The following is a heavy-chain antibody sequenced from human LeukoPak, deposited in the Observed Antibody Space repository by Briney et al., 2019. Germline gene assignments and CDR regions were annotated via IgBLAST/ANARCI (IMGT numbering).Heavy chain of an antibody. CDR2: INPNSGGT. CDR1: RYTFTGYY. V-gene: IGHV1-2*02. Sequence: ASVKVSCKASRYTFTGYYMHWVRQAPGQGLEWMGWINPNSGGTNYAQKFQGRVTMTRDTSISTAYMELSRLRSDDTAVYYCARDLRPSVTTYYYYYGMDVWGQGTTVTVSS. J-gene: IGHJ6*02. D-gene: IGHD4-17*01. CDR3: ARDLRPSVTTYYYYYGMDV.